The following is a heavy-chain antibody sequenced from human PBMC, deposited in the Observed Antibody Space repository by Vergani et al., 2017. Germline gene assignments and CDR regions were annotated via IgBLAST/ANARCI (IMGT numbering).Heavy chain of an antibody. CDR2: ISSSSSYI. V-gene: IGHV3-21*01. CDR1: GFTFSSYS. J-gene: IGHJ6*02. D-gene: IGHD4-11*01. Sequence: EVQLVESGGGLVKPGGSLRLSCAASGFTFSSYSMNWVRQAPGKGLEWVSSISSSSSYIYYADSVKGRFTISRDNAKNSLYLQMNSLRAEDTAVYYCASSGAATYSKYVYYYYYGMDVWGQGTTVTVSS. CDR3: ASSGAATYSKYVYYYYYGMDV.